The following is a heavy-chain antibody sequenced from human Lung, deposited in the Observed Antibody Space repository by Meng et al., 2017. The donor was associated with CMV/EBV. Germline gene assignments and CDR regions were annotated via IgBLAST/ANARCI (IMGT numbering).Heavy chain of an antibody. CDR3: ASLFCGPTTCYYFDW. D-gene: IGHD2-21*01. Sequence: SCAASGLRFSTYSMSWVRQAPGKGLEWLASINRDGSEKDYVDSVKGRFTISRDNAKNSLYLVMNSLRAEDTAVYYCASLFCGPTTCYYFDWWGQGXLVTVSS. J-gene: IGHJ4*02. CDR1: GLRFSTYS. V-gene: IGHV3-7*01. CDR2: INRDGSEK.